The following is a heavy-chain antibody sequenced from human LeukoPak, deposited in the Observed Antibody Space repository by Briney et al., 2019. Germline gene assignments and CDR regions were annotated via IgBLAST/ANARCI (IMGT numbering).Heavy chain of an antibody. J-gene: IGHJ3*02. CDR2: ISGSGGST. CDR1: GFTFSSYA. V-gene: IGHV3-23*01. D-gene: IGHD2-8*01. CDR3: ALIKRGSIAFDI. Sequence: GGSLRLSCAASGFTFSSYAMSWVRQAPGKGLEWVSAISGSGGSTYYADSVKGRFTISRDNSKNTLYLQMNSLRAEDTVVYYCALIKRGSIAFDIWGQGTMVAVSS.